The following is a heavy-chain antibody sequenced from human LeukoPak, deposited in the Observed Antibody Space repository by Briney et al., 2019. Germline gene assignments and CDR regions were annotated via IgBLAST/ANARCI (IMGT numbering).Heavy chain of an antibody. V-gene: IGHV1-2*02. CDR3: ARNLWFGESSDAFDM. D-gene: IGHD3-10*01. Sequence: ASVKVSCKASGYTFTSYGISWVRQAPGQGLEWMGWINPKSGGTNYAQKFQGRVTMTRDTSISTAYMDMSSLRSDDTAVYYCARNLWFGESSDAFDMWGQGTMVTVSP. CDR2: INPKSGGT. CDR1: GYTFTSYG. J-gene: IGHJ3*02.